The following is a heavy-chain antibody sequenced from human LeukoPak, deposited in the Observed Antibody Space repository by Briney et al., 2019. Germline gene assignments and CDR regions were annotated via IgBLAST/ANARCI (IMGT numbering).Heavy chain of an antibody. Sequence: GGSLRLSCAASGFTFSSYEMNWVRQAPGKGLEWVSYISSSGSTIYYADSVKGRFTISRDNAKNSLYLQINSPRVEDTAVYYCASLAGGYFFDHWGQGTLVTVSS. CDR3: ASLAGGYFFDH. J-gene: IGHJ4*02. CDR1: GFTFSSYE. CDR2: ISSSGSTI. V-gene: IGHV3-48*03. D-gene: IGHD1-26*01.